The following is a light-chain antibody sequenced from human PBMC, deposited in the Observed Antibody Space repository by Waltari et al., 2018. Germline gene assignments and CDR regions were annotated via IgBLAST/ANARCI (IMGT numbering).Light chain of an antibody. CDR2: DAS. J-gene: IGKJ2*02. Sequence: EIVLTQSPATLSLSPGERATLSCRASQSVSSYLAWYQQKPGKAHRLLIYDASNRDAGIPASFCGSGSGTAFTLTISSLEPADFAVSYCQQRSNWPRCTFGQGTKLEIK. CDR1: QSVSSY. CDR3: QQRSNWPRCT. V-gene: IGKV3-11*01.